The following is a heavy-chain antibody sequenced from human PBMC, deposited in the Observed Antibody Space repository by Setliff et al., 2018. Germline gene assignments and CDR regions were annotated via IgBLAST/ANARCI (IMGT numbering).Heavy chain of an antibody. CDR1: GITFSTYS. CDR2: ISSRSDII. V-gene: IGHV3-48*01. J-gene: IGHJ6*03. Sequence: GGSLRLSCAASGITFSTYSMNWVRQAPGKGLEWVSYISSRSDIIYYADSVKGRFTISRDNAKNSLYLQVNSLRAVDTAVYYCATNPRKGRSGGYYYDDPYYYYMDVWGKGTTVTVSS. D-gene: IGHD3-22*01. CDR3: ATNPRKGRSGGYYYDDPYYYYMDV.